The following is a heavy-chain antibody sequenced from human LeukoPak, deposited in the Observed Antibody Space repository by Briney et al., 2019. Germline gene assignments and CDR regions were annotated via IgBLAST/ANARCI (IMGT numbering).Heavy chain of an antibody. CDR2: INHSGSA. CDR1: GGSFSGYY. CDR3: ARNIPYYDFWSGTKDAFDI. V-gene: IGHV4-34*01. Sequence: SETLSLTCAVYGGSFSGYYWSWIRQPPGKGQEWIGEINHSGSANYNPSLKSRVTISVDTSKNQFSLKLSSVTAADTAVYYCARNIPYYDFWSGTKDAFDIWGQGTMVTVSS. D-gene: IGHD3-3*01. J-gene: IGHJ3*02.